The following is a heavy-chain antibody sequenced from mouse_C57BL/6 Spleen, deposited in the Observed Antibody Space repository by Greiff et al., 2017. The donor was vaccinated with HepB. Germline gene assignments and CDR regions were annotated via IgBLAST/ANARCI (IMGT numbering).Heavy chain of an antibody. CDR2: ISYDGSN. CDR1: GYSITSGYY. Sequence: ESGPGLVKPSQSLSLTCSVTGYSITSGYYWNWIRQFPGNKLEWMGYISYDGSNNYNPSLKNRISITRDTSKNQFFLKLNSVTTEDTATYYCARVPHYYGSTHYAMDYWGQGTSVTVSS. CDR3: ARVPHYYGSTHYAMDY. V-gene: IGHV3-6*01. D-gene: IGHD1-1*01. J-gene: IGHJ4*01.